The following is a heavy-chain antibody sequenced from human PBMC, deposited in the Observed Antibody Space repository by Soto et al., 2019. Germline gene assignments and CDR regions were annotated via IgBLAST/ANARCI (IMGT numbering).Heavy chain of an antibody. Sequence: QVQLVQSGAEVKKPGASVKVSCKASGYTFTSYGISWVRQAPGQGLVWMGWISAYNGNTNYAQKLQGRVTMTTDTSPSTAYMELRSLRSDDTAVYYCARDGDRWLRSHRPVDYCGQGTLVTVSS. D-gene: IGHD5-12*01. CDR1: GYTFTSYG. CDR3: ARDGDRWLRSHRPVDY. V-gene: IGHV1-18*04. J-gene: IGHJ4*02. CDR2: ISAYNGNT.